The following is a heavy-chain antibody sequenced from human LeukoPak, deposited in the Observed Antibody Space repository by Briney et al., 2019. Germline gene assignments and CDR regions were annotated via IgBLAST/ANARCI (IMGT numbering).Heavy chain of an antibody. J-gene: IGHJ4*02. CDR3: ARQLGYSSGWYFDQ. V-gene: IGHV5-51*01. Sequence: GESLKISCKGSGYSFTNYWIGWLRQMPGKGLEWMGISYPSDSDTRYSPSFQGQVTISADKSISTAYLQWSSPKASDTAMYYCARQLGYSSGWYFDQWGQGTLVTVSS. CDR2: SYPSDSDT. D-gene: IGHD6-19*01. CDR1: GYSFTNYW.